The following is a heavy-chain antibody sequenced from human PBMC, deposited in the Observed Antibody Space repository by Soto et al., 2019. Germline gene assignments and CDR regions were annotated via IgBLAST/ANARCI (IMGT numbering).Heavy chain of an antibody. D-gene: IGHD3-10*01. V-gene: IGHV3-64*04. J-gene: IGHJ4*02. CDR2: ISSNGGST. CDR1: GFTFSSYA. Sequence: GGSLRLSCSASGFTFSSYAMHWVRQAPGKGLEYVSAISSNGGSTYYADSVKGRFTISRDNSKNTLYLQMNSLRAEDTAVYYCAKAKGSYYGSGSPFYYWGQGTLVTVSS. CDR3: AKAKGSYYGSGSPFYY.